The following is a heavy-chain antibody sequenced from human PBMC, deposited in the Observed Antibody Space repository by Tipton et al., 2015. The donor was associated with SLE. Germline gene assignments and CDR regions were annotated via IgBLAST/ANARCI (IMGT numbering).Heavy chain of an antibody. CDR2: IYYTGST. J-gene: IGHJ4*02. CDR1: GDSISGHY. Sequence: TLSLTCTVSGDSISGHYRSWIRQPPGKGLEWIGYIYYTGSTKYNPSLKSRVAISVDMSKNQFSLKLNSVTAADTAVYYCARDEWMLGFGYWGPGTLVTVSS. V-gene: IGHV4-59*11. CDR3: ARDEWMLGFGY. D-gene: IGHD2-8*01.